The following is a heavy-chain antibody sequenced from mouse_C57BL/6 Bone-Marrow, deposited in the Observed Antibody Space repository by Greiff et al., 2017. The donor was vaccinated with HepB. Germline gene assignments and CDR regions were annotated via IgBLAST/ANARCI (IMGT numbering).Heavy chain of an antibody. D-gene: IGHD2-4*01. V-gene: IGHV1-58*01. CDR2: IYIGNGYT. CDR1: GYTFTSYG. CDR3: ARRKRISNWYFDV. Sequence: VHVKQSGAELVRPGSSVKMSCKTSGYTFTSYGINWVKQRPGQGLEWIGYIYIGNGYTEYNEKFKGKATLTSDTSSSTAYMQLSSLTSEDSAIYFCARRKRISNWYFDVWGTGTTVTVSS. J-gene: IGHJ1*03.